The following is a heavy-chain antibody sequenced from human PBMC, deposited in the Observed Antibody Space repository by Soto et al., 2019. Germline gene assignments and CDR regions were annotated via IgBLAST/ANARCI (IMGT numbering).Heavy chain of an antibody. V-gene: IGHV1-3*01. Sequence: ASVKVSCKASGYTFTSYAMHWVRQAPGQRLEWMGWINAGNGNTKYSQKFQGRVTITRDTSTDTAYMELSSLRSEDTAVYYCAAHTDYDFWSGSYDYWGQGTLVTVSS. CDR2: INAGNGNT. J-gene: IGHJ4*02. D-gene: IGHD3-3*01. CDR1: GYTFTSYA. CDR3: AAHTDYDFWSGSYDY.